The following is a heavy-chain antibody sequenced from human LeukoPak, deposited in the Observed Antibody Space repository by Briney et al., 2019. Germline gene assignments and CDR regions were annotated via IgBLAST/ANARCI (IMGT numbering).Heavy chain of an antibody. J-gene: IGHJ4*02. CDR1: GYTFSSYD. D-gene: IGHD2-21*01. CDR3: ARALWPGPFDY. Sequence: GASVKVSCKASGYTFSSYDINWVRQATGQGLEWMGIINPSGGSTSYAQKFQGRVTMTRDMSTSTVYMELSSLRSEDTAVYYCARALWPGPFDYWGQGTLVTVSS. V-gene: IGHV1-46*01. CDR2: INPSGGST.